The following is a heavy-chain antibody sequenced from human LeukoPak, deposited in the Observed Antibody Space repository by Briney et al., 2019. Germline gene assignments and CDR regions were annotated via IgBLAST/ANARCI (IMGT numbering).Heavy chain of an antibody. CDR1: GYTLTELS. Sequence: GASVKVSCKVSGYTLTELSMHWVRQAPGKGLEWMVGFDPEDGETVYAQRFQGRVTMTEDTSTDTAYMELSSLRSEDTAVYYCATGSLRLGEFSLGYWGQGTLVTVSS. CDR3: ATGSLRLGEFSLGY. D-gene: IGHD3-16*02. J-gene: IGHJ4*02. V-gene: IGHV1-24*01. CDR2: FDPEDGET.